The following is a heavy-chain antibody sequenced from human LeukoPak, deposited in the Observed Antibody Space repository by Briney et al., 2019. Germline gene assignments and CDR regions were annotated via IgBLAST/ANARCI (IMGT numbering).Heavy chain of an antibody. Sequence: PSETLSLTCTVFGGSISSYYWSWIRQPAGKGLEWIGRIYTSGSTNYNPSLKSRVTMSVDTSKNQFSLKLSSVTAADTAVYYCARTLSEYSSSSLGYWGQGTLVTVSS. CDR1: GGSISSYY. D-gene: IGHD6-6*01. CDR3: ARTLSEYSSSSLGY. V-gene: IGHV4-4*07. J-gene: IGHJ4*02. CDR2: IYTSGST.